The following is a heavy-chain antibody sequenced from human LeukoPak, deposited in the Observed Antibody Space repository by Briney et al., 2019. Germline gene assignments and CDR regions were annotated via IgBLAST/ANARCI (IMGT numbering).Heavy chain of an antibody. CDR3: ARVRPSSGWYPNWFDP. CDR2: IYYSGST. CDR1: GGSISSSSYY. V-gene: IGHV4-39*07. J-gene: IGHJ5*02. Sequence: SETLSLTCTVSGGSISSSSYYWGWIRQPPGKGLEWIGSIYYSGSTYYNPSLKSRVTISVDTSKNQFSLKLSSVTAADTAVYYCARVRPSSGWYPNWFDPWGQGTLVTVSS. D-gene: IGHD6-19*01.